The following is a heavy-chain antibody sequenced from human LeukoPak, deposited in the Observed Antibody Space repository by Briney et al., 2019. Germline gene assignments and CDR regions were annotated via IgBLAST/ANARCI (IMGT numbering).Heavy chain of an antibody. CDR2: ISWNGGRT. J-gene: IGHJ4*02. Sequence: GGSLRLSCAASGFTFDDYDLVWVRQAPGKGLEWVSGISWNGGRTAYADSVKGRFTISRDDAKNSLYLQLNSLRAEDTALYYCARVQQYDKFDYWGQGTLVTVSS. V-gene: IGHV3-20*04. D-gene: IGHD3-22*01. CDR1: GFTFDDYD. CDR3: ARVQQYDKFDY.